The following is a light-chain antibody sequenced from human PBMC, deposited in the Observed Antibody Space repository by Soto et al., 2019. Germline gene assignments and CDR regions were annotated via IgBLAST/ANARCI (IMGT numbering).Light chain of an antibody. CDR3: QQYSNWPPIT. J-gene: IGKJ5*01. Sequence: EIVLTQSPATLSLSPGERATLSCRASQSVSSYLAWYQQKPGQPPRLLIYDTSNRATGIPARFSGSGSGTEFTLTISSLQSEDFAVYYCQQYSNWPPITFGQGTRLEIK. V-gene: IGKV3-11*01. CDR1: QSVSSY. CDR2: DTS.